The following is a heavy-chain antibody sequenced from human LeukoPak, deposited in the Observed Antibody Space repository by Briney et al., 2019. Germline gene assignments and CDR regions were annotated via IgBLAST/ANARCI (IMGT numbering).Heavy chain of an antibody. J-gene: IGHJ4*02. CDR3: AKDIGSIAAADFDY. CDR2: IKQDGSEK. V-gene: IGHV3-7*03. D-gene: IGHD6-13*01. Sequence: GGSLRLSCAASGFTLSSYWMSWVRQAPGKGLEWVANIKQDGSEKYYVDSVKGRFTISRDNAKNSLYLQMNSLRAEDTALYYCAKDIGSIAAADFDYWGQGTLVTVSS. CDR1: GFTLSSYW.